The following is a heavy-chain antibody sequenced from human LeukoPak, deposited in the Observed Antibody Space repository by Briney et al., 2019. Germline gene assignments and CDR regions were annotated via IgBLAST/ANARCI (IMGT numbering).Heavy chain of an antibody. J-gene: IGHJ4*02. Sequence: PSETLSLTCTVSGGSISSSSYYWGWIRQPPGKGLEWIGSIYYSGSTYYNPSLKSRVTISIDTSKNQFSLKLSSVTAADTAVYYCARDGEYSSGWPYNIFDYWGQGTLVTVSS. CDR1: GGSISSSSYY. V-gene: IGHV4-39*07. D-gene: IGHD6-19*01. CDR3: ARDGEYSSGWPYNIFDY. CDR2: IYYSGST.